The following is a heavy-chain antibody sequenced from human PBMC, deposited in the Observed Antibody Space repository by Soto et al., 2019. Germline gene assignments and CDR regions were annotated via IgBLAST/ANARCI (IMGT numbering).Heavy chain of an antibody. CDR3: VRRVSGPYDY. J-gene: IGHJ4*02. CDR1: GFTFSSYD. V-gene: IGHV3-64*01. CDR2: ISSNGGTT. D-gene: IGHD3-10*01. Sequence: EVQLAESGGGMVQPGGSLRLSCVASGFTFSSYDMHWFRQAPGKGLEYVSSISSNGGTTYYGNSVKGRFTITRDNSKTTLYLQMGSLRAEDMAVYYCVRRVSGPYDYWGQGTLVTVSS.